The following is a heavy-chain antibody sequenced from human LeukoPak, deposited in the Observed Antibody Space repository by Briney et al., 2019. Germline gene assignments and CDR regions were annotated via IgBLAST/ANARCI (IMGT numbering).Heavy chain of an antibody. Sequence: ASVKVSCKASGYTFTGYYMHWVRQAPGQGLEWMGWINPNSGGTNYAQKFQGRVTMTRDTSISTAYMELSSLRSEDTAVYYCARGPEMVGAFDIWGQGTMVTVSS. CDR2: INPNSGGT. D-gene: IGHD5-24*01. V-gene: IGHV1-2*02. CDR3: ARGPEMVGAFDI. J-gene: IGHJ3*02. CDR1: GYTFTGYY.